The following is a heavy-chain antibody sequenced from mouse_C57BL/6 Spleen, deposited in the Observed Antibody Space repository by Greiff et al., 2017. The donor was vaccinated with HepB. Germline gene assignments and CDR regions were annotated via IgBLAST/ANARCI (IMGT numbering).Heavy chain of an antibody. Sequence: EVQGVESGGGLVKPGGSLKLSCAASGFTFSSYAMSWVRQTPEKRLEWVATISDGGSYTYYPENVKGRFTISRDNAKNNLYLQMSHLKSEDTAMYYCAREGYDYDKDFDYWGQGTTLTVSS. CDR1: GFTFSSYA. J-gene: IGHJ2*01. CDR3: AREGYDYDKDFDY. CDR2: ISDGGSYT. D-gene: IGHD2-4*01. V-gene: IGHV5-4*01.